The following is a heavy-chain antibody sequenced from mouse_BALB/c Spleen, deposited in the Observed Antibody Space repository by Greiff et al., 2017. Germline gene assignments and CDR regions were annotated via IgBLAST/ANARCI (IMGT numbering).Heavy chain of an antibody. J-gene: IGHJ3*01. D-gene: IGHD2-2*01. CDR2: ISSGGST. CDR1: GFTFSSYA. V-gene: IGHV5-6-5*01. Sequence: EVKLMESGGGLVKPGGSLKLSCAASGFTFSSYAMSWVRQTPEKRLEWVASISSGGSTYYPDSVKGRFTISRDNARNILYLQMSSLRSEDTAMYYCARGRDYGYGGFAYWGQGTLVTVS. CDR3: ARGRDYGYGGFAY.